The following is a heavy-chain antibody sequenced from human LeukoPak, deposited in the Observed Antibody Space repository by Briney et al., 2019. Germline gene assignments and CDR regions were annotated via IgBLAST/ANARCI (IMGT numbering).Heavy chain of an antibody. CDR1: GYSFTSYW. J-gene: IGHJ4*02. CDR3: ARRGTAMVIDY. Sequence: KVSCKGSGYSFTSYWIGWVRQMPGKGLEWMGIIYPGDSDTRYSPSFQGQVTISADKSISTAYLQWSSLTASDTAIYYCARRGTAMVIDYWGQGTLVTVSS. D-gene: IGHD5-18*01. V-gene: IGHV5-51*01. CDR2: IYPGDSDT.